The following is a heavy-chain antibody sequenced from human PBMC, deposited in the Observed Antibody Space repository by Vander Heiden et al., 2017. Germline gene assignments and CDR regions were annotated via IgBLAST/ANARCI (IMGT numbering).Heavy chain of an antibody. CDR1: GYTFTSYG. Sequence: QVQLVQSGAEVKKPGASVKVSCKASGYTFTSYGISWVRQAPGQELEGMGWISAYNGNTNYAQKLQGRVTMTTDTSTSTAYMELRSLRSDDTAVYYCARDVWGCSGGSCYRPYYYYGMDVWGQGTTVTVSS. J-gene: IGHJ6*02. D-gene: IGHD2-15*01. CDR2: ISAYNGNT. CDR3: ARDVWGCSGGSCYRPYYYYGMDV. V-gene: IGHV1-18*01.